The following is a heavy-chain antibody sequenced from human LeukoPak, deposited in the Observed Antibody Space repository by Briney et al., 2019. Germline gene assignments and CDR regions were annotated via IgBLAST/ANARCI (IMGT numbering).Heavy chain of an antibody. CDR3: ARDVGSSSVD. CDR2: ISSSSSYI. D-gene: IGHD6-13*01. Sequence: GGSLRLSCAASGFTFSSDSMNWVRQAPGKGLEWVSSISSSSSYIYYADSVKGRFTISRENAKNSLYLQMNSLRAEDTAVYYCARDVGSSSVDWGQGTLVTVSS. V-gene: IGHV3-21*01. CDR1: GFTFSSDS. J-gene: IGHJ4*02.